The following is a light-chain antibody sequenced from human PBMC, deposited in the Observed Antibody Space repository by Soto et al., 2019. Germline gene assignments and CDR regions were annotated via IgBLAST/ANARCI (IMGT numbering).Light chain of an antibody. CDR3: GTWDSSLSAVV. V-gene: IGLV1-51*01. J-gene: IGLJ2*01. CDR1: SSNIGNNY. Sequence: QSVLTQPPSVSAAPGQKVTISCSGSSSNIGNNYVSWYQQLPGTAPKLLIYDNNKRPSGIPDRFSGSKSGTSATLGITGLQTGDEADYYCGTWDSSLSAVVFGGWTKVTVL. CDR2: DNN.